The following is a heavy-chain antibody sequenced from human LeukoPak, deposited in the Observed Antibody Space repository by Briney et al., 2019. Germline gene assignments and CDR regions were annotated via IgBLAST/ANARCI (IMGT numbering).Heavy chain of an antibody. V-gene: IGHV4-39*07. D-gene: IGHD4-23*01. J-gene: IGHJ4*02. CDR2: IYHSGST. CDR1: GGSISSSSYY. Sequence: SETLSLTCTVSGGSISSSSYYWGWIRQPPGKGLEWIGSIYHSGSTYYNPSLKSRVTISVDTSKNQFSLKLSSVTAADTAVYYCARVYYGGSYYFDYWGQGTLVTVSS. CDR3: ARVYYGGSYYFDY.